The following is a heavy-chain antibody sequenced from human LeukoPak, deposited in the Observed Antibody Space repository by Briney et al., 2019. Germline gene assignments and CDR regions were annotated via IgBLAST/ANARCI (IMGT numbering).Heavy chain of an antibody. CDR1: GYTFTSYG. D-gene: IGHD1-26*01. CDR2: ISAYNGNT. Sequence: APVKVSCKASGYTFTSYGISWVRQAPGQGLEWMGWISAYNGNTNYAQKLQGRVTMTTDTSTSTAYMELRSLRSDDTAVYYCARETGVEATRFNWFDPWGQGTLVTVSS. J-gene: IGHJ5*02. V-gene: IGHV1-18*01. CDR3: ARETGVEATRFNWFDP.